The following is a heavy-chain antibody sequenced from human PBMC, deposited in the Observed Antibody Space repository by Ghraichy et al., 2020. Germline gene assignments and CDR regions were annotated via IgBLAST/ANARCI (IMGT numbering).Heavy chain of an antibody. CDR2: ISGSGGST. J-gene: IGHJ5*02. CDR1: GFTFSSYA. Sequence: GGSLRLSCAASGFTFSSYAMSWVRQAPGKGLEWVSAISGSGGSTYYADSVKGRFTISRDNSKNTLYLQMNSLRAEDTAVYYCATNKGEPGLFDPWGQGTLVTVSS. D-gene: IGHD3-16*01. V-gene: IGHV3-23*01. CDR3: ATNKGEPGLFDP.